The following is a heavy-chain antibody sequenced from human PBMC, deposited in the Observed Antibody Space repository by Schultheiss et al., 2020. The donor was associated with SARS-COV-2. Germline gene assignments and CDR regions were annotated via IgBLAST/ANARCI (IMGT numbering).Heavy chain of an antibody. D-gene: IGHD6-13*01. CDR3: AREGYSGSHDDAALAFDI. V-gene: IGHV3-30-3*01. CDR1: GFTFGDHY. Sequence: GGSLRLSCEASGFTFGDHYIDWVRQSPDKGLEWVGVISYDGSNKYYADSVKGRFTISRDNSKNTLYLQMNSLRAEDTAVYYCAREGYSGSHDDAALAFDIWGQGTTVTVSS. J-gene: IGHJ3*02. CDR2: ISYDGSNK.